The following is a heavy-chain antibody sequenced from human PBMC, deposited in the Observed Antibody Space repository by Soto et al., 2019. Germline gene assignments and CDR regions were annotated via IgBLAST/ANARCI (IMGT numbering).Heavy chain of an antibody. CDR3: ARVSSIAARRFFDP. CDR1: GYTFTIHD. V-gene: IGHV1-8*01. D-gene: IGHD6-6*01. CDR2: LNPHSGKA. J-gene: IGHJ5*02. Sequence: ASVKVSCKASGYTFTIHDIHWVRQAPGQGLEWMAGLNPHSGKAAYAQRFQGRLTMTGNASTSTAYMELSGLRSEDTAMYYCARVSSIAARRFFDPWGQGTLVTVSS.